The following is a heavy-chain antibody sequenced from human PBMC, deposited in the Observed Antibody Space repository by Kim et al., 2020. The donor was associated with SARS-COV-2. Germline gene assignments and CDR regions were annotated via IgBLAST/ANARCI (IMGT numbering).Heavy chain of an antibody. D-gene: IGHD3-22*01. Sequence: SETLSLTCTVSGGSISSYYWSWIRQPPGKGLEWIGYIYYSGSTNYNPSLKSRVTISVDTSKNQFSLKLSSVTAADTAVYYCARIGYDSRARSAFDIWGQGTMVTVSS. CDR3: ARIGYDSRARSAFDI. CDR2: IYYSGST. V-gene: IGHV4-59*01. J-gene: IGHJ3*02. CDR1: GGSISSYY.